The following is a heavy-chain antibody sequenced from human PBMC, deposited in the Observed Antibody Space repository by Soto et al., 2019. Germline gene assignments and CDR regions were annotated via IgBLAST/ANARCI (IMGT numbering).Heavy chain of an antibody. J-gene: IGHJ6*03. D-gene: IGHD3-3*01. CDR1: GYTLTELS. CDR2: FDPEDGET. Sequence: ASVKVSCKVSGYTLTELSMHWVRQAPGKGLDWMGGFDPEDGETIYAQKFQGRVTMTEDTSTDTAYMELSSLRSEDTAVYYCATSGRDYDFWSGYWYYMDVWGKGTTVTVSS. CDR3: ATSGRDYDFWSGYWYYMDV. V-gene: IGHV1-24*01.